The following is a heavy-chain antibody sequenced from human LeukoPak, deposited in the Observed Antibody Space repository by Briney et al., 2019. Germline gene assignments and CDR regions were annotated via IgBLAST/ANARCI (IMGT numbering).Heavy chain of an antibody. D-gene: IGHD6-13*01. V-gene: IGHV5-51*01. J-gene: IGHJ4*02. CDR3: ARVYSSSPFYYFDY. Sequence: GESLKISCKGSGYTFTSYWIGWVRQMPGKGLEWMGIIYPGDSDTRYSPSFQGQVTISADKSISTAYLQWSSLEASDTAMYYCARVYSSSPFYYFDYWGQGTLDTVSS. CDR1: GYTFTSYW. CDR2: IYPGDSDT.